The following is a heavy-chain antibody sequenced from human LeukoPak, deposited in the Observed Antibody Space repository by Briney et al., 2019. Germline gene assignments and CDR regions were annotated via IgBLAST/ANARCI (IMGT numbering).Heavy chain of an antibody. J-gene: IGHJ6*02. CDR2: INHSGST. CDR3: ASNIVVVPAAISPSMDV. CDR1: GGSFSGYY. D-gene: IGHD2-2*01. Sequence: SETLSLTCAVYGGSFSGYYWSWIRQPPGKGLEWIGEINHSGSTNYNPSLKSRVTISVDTSKNQFSLKLSSVTAADTAVYYCASNIVVVPAAISPSMDVWGQGTTVTVS. V-gene: IGHV4-34*01.